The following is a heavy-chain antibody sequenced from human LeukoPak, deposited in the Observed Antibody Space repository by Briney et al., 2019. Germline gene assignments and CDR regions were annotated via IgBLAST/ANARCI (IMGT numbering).Heavy chain of an antibody. CDR1: GFTFSSYA. CDR2: ISGSGGST. J-gene: IGHJ5*02. D-gene: IGHD2-2*01. Sequence: GGSLRLSCAGSGFTFSSYAMSWVRQAPGKGLEWVSAISGSGGSTYYADSVKGRFTISRDNSKNTLYLQMNSLRAEDTAVYYCAKDRKDQLPLTWFDPWGQGTLVTVSS. CDR3: AKDRKDQLPLTWFDP. V-gene: IGHV3-23*01.